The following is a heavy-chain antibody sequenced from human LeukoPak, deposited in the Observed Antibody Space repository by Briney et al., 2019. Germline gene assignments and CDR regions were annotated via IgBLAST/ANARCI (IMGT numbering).Heavy chain of an antibody. Sequence: ASVKVSCKASGYSFTFYFIHWVRQAPGQGLEWMGIINPNTGSTDYAQKFQGRLTMTRDTSTSTVYMELSSLRSEDTAVYYCARSPHYYYMDVWGKGTTVTISS. CDR2: INPNTGST. CDR3: ARSPHYYYMDV. V-gene: IGHV1-46*01. CDR1: GYSFTFYF. J-gene: IGHJ6*03.